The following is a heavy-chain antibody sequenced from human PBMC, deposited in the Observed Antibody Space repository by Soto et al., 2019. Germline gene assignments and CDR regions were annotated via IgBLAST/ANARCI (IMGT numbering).Heavy chain of an antibody. CDR3: ARLYVAAAGTFVFDP. D-gene: IGHD6-13*01. CDR2: IYYSGST. V-gene: IGHV4-59*08. CDR1: GGSISSYY. Sequence: PSETLSLTCTVSGGSISSYYWSWIRQPPGKGLEWIGYIYYSGSTNYNPSLKSRVTISVDTSKNQFSLKLSSVTAADTAVYYCARLYVAAAGTFVFDPWGQGTLVTVSS. J-gene: IGHJ5*02.